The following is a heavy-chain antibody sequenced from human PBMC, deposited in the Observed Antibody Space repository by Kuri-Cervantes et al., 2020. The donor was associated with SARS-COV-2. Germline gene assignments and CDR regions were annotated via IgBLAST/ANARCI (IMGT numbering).Heavy chain of an antibody. D-gene: IGHD3-22*01. CDR2: ISYDGSNK. Sequence: GGSLRLSCAASGFTFSSYGMHWVRQAPGKGLEWVAVISYDGSNKYYADSVKGRFTISRDNSKNTLYLQMNSLRAEDTAVYYCAKDLITMIVVVTYGGFDIWGQGTMVTV. CDR3: AKDLITMIVVVTYGGFDI. J-gene: IGHJ3*02. CDR1: GFTFSSYG. V-gene: IGHV3-30*18.